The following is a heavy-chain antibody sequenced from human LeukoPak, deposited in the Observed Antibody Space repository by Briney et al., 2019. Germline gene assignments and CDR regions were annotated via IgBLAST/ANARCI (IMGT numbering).Heavy chain of an antibody. Sequence: RWASVKVSCKASGYTFTGYYMHWARQAPGQGLEWMGWINPNSGGTNYAQKFQGRVTMTRDTSISTAYMELSRLRSDDTAVYYCARDNTIFGTLSPWGQGTLVTVSS. CDR3: ARDNTIFGTLSP. CDR1: GYTFTGYY. D-gene: IGHD3-3*01. J-gene: IGHJ5*02. CDR2: INPNSGGT. V-gene: IGHV1-2*02.